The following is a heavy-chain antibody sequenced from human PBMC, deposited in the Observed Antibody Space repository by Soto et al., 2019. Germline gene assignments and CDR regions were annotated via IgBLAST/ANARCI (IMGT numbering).Heavy chain of an antibody. CDR2: INAGNGNT. V-gene: IGHV1-3*01. CDR1: GYTFTSYA. Sequence: GASVKVSCKASGYTFTSYAMHWVRQAPGQRLEWMGWINAGNGNTKYSQKFQGRVTITRDTSASTAYMELSSLRSEDTAVYYCARPPTTGTTRPYFDYWGQGTLVTAPQ. J-gene: IGHJ4*02. D-gene: IGHD1-1*01. CDR3: ARPPTTGTTRPYFDY.